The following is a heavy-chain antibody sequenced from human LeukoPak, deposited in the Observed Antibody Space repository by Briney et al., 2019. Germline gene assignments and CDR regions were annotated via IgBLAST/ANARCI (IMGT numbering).Heavy chain of an antibody. J-gene: IGHJ4*02. CDR1: GGFISSSSYY. CDR2: IYYSGST. CDR3: ARLISVYYFDS. D-gene: IGHD2/OR15-2a*01. V-gene: IGHV4-39*01. Sequence: SETLSLTCTVSGGFISSSSYYWGWVRQPPGRGLECIGSIYYSGSTYYNPSLKSRVTISVDTSKNQFSLKLSSVTAADTAVYYCARLISVYYFDSWGQGTLVTVSS.